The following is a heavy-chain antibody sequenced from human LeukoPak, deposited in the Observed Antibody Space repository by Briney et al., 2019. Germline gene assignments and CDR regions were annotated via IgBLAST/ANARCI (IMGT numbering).Heavy chain of an antibody. Sequence: SVTLSLTCAVQGDSLNDSYWSWARQYPGGWLEWSGEITHNGSTTFNPSHESRLTISVDTSKNQFSLKLTSVTAADASVYFCARGFCRGESCYSAEYFQHWGQGTLVTVSS. D-gene: IGHD2-15*01. CDR2: ITHNGST. CDR1: GDSLNDSY. J-gene: IGHJ1*01. V-gene: IGHV4-34*01. CDR3: ARGFCRGESCYSAEYFQH.